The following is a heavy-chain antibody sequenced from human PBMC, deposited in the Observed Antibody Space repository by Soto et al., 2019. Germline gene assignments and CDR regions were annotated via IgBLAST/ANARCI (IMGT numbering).Heavy chain of an antibody. CDR3: AREGYYYDSSGHFSGWLDP. D-gene: IGHD3-22*01. Sequence: SETLSLTCTVSGVSITSGHFYWSWIRQHPGKGLEWIGYIYYRGSTYYNPSLKSRVTMSVDTSKNQFSLKLNSVTAADTAVYYCAREGYYYDSSGHFSGWLDPWGQGTLVPVSS. J-gene: IGHJ5*02. CDR2: IYYRGST. CDR1: GVSITSGHFY. V-gene: IGHV4-31*03.